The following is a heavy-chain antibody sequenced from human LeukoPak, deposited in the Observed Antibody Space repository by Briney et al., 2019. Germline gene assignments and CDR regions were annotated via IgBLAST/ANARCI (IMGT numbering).Heavy chain of an antibody. CDR1: GGSISSYY. V-gene: IGHV4-59*12. CDR3: AGSITMIAAIDY. J-gene: IGHJ4*02. CDR2: IYYSGGT. D-gene: IGHD3-22*01. Sequence: SETLSLTCTVSGGSISSYYWSWIRQPPGKGLEWIGYIYYSGGTDYNPSLKSRVTISVDTSKNQLSLKLSSVTAADTAVYYCAGSITMIAAIDYWGQGTLVTVSS.